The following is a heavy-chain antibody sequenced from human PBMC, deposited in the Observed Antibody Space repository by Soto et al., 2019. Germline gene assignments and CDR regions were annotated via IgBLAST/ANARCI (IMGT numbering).Heavy chain of an antibody. D-gene: IGHD2-21*01. J-gene: IGHJ3*02. CDR3: ASWRVVVEHDAFDI. Sequence: GGSLRLSCAASGFTFSSYWMSWVRQAPGKGLEWVANIKQDGSEKYYVDSVKGRFTISRDNAKNSLYLQMNSLRAEDTAVYYCASWRVVVEHDAFDIWGQGTMVTVSS. V-gene: IGHV3-7*03. CDR1: GFTFSSYW. CDR2: IKQDGSEK.